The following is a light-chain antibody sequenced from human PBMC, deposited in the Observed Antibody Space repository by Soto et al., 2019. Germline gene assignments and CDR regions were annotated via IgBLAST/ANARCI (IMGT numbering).Light chain of an antibody. Sequence: DIQLTQSPSFLSASEGDRVTIACRASQGISSSLIWYQQKPGKAPNLLIYGASTLQSGVPSRFSGIGSGTEFTLTISSLQPEDFATYYCQQLNSFPLTFGQGTRLEIK. CDR1: QGISSS. V-gene: IGKV1-9*01. J-gene: IGKJ5*01. CDR2: GAS. CDR3: QQLNSFPLT.